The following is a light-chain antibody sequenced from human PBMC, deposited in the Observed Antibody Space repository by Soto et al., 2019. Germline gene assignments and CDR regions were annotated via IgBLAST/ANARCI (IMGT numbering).Light chain of an antibody. CDR2: EVS. V-gene: IGLV2-8*01. CDR1: RSDVGGYNY. Sequence: QSALTQPPSASGSPGQSVTISCTGTRSDVGGYNYVSWYQQHPGKAPKLMIYEVSKRPSGVPDRFSGSKSGYTASLTISGLQAEDEADYYCCSYAGSSTFGVFGGGTKLTVL. CDR3: CSYAGSSTFGV. J-gene: IGLJ3*02.